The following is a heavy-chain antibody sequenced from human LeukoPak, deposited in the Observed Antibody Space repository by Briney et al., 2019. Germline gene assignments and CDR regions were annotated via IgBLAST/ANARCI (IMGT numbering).Heavy chain of an antibody. V-gene: IGHV3-74*01. CDR3: ARDGDRIAVAGFGY. D-gene: IGHD6-19*01. J-gene: IGHJ4*02. Sequence: PGGSLRLSCAASGFTFSNYWMHWVRQAPGNGLVWVSRISGDGSSTSYADSVKGRFTISRDNAKNTLYLQMNSLRAEDTAVYYCARDGDRIAVAGFGYWGQGTLVTVSS. CDR2: ISGDGSST. CDR1: GFTFSNYW.